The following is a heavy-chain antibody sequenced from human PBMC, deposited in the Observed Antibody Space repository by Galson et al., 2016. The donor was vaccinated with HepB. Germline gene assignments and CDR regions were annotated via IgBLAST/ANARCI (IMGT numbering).Heavy chain of an antibody. CDR2: ISGSGAST. D-gene: IGHD3-22*01. Sequence: SLRLSCAASGFTFSNYDMSWVRQAPGRGLEWVCGISGSGASTTYADSVKGRFTISRDNSKNALHLQMNSLRAEDTAMYFCARHFSGSYLGQGTLVTVSS. J-gene: IGHJ4*02. V-gene: IGHV3-23*01. CDR1: GFTFSNYD. CDR3: ARHFSGSY.